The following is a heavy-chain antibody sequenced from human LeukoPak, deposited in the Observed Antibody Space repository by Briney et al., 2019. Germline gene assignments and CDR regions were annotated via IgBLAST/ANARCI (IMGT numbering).Heavy chain of an antibody. CDR2: INHSGST. J-gene: IGHJ4*02. V-gene: IGHV4-34*01. D-gene: IGHD3-9*01. Sequence: SETLSLTCAVYGGPFSGYYWSWIRQPPGKGLEWIGEINHSGSTNYSPSLKSRVTISVDTSKNQFSLKLSSVTAADTAVYYCARHANYDILTGYYSPVIWGQGTLVTVSS. CDR1: GGPFSGYY. CDR3: ARHANYDILTGYYSPVI.